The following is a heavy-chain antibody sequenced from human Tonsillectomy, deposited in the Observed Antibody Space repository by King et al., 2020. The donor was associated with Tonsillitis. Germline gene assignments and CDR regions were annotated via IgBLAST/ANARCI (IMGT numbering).Heavy chain of an antibody. J-gene: IGHJ4*01. CDR2: IRQDGGEK. CDR1: GFTFSSYW. CDR3: ARAXXXGYEXXY. D-gene: IGHD5-12*01. Sequence: VQLVESGGGLVQPGGSLRLSCAASGFTFSSYWMTWVRQAPGKGLEWVANIRQDGGEKYYVDSVKGRFAISRDNGKNSLYLQMNSLRAEDTAVYYFARAXXXGYEXXYWXXGTQVTVXX. V-gene: IGHV3-7*01.